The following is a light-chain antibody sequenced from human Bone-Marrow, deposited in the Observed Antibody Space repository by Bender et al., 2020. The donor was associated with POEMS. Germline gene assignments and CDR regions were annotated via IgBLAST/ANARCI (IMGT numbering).Light chain of an antibody. CDR1: NIGGKS. V-gene: IGLV3-21*02. CDR2: EDS. Sequence: SYVLTQPPSLSVAPGQTAKITCGGDNIGGKSVHWYLQRPGQAPLLVVYEDSVRPLGLPDRFSGSNAGNAATLTAGSVEAGDEADYYGQVWDISSDHQVFGGGTKLAVL. J-gene: IGLJ2*01. CDR3: QVWDISSDHQV.